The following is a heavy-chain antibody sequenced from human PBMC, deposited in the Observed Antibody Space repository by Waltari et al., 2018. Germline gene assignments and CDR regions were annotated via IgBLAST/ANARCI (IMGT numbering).Heavy chain of an antibody. J-gene: IGHJ5*02. CDR1: GVSIRSGGSS. CDR3: AMGHGGGENWFDP. CDR2: IYHSGST. D-gene: IGHD2-15*01. V-gene: IGHV4-30-2*01. Sequence: QLQLQESGSGLVKPSQTLSLTCAVSGVSIRSGGSSWPWIRQPPGKGLEWIGYIYHSGSTYYNPSLKSRVTISVDRSKNQFSLKLSSVTAADTAVYYCAMGHGGGENWFDPWGQGTLVTVSS.